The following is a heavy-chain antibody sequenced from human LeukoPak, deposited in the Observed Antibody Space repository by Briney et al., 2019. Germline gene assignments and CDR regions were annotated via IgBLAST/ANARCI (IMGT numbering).Heavy chain of an antibody. CDR3: ARSKWLEAFDI. D-gene: IGHD6-19*01. CDR2: MNPNSGNT. V-gene: IGHV1-8*01. Sequence: ASVKVSCKAPGYTFTSYDINWVLQDTGQGLEWMGWMNPNSGNTGYAQKFQGRVTMTRNTSISTAYMELSSLRSEDTAVYYCARSKWLEAFDIWGQGTMVTVSS. CDR1: GYTFTSYD. J-gene: IGHJ3*02.